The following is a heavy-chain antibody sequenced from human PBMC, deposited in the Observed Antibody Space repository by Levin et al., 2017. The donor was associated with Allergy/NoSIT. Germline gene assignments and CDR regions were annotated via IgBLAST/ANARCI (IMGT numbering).Heavy chain of an antibody. Sequence: SETLSLTCTVSGGSISSYYWSWIRQPAGKGLEWIGRIYTSGSTNYNPSLKSRVTMSVDTSKNQFSLKLSSVTAADTAVYYCARDLKDGTMVRGGWDAFDIWGQGTMVTVSS. CDR1: GGSISSYY. V-gene: IGHV4-4*07. CDR3: ARDLKDGTMVRGGWDAFDI. CDR2: IYTSGST. J-gene: IGHJ3*02. D-gene: IGHD3-10*01.